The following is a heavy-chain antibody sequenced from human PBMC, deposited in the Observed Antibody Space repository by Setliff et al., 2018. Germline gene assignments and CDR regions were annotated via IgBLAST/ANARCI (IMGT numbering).Heavy chain of an antibody. D-gene: IGHD2-2*01. CDR1: GGSISGYY. CDR2: IYYSETT. J-gene: IGHJ6*02. V-gene: IGHV4-59*01. CDR3: ARVICSSTSCPGYYGMDV. Sequence: SETLSLTCTVSGGSISGYYWSWIRQSPGKGLEWIGYIYYSETTNYSPSLKSRVTMSVDTSKNQFSLKLSSVTAADTAVYYCARVICSSTSCPGYYGMDVWGQGTTVTVSS.